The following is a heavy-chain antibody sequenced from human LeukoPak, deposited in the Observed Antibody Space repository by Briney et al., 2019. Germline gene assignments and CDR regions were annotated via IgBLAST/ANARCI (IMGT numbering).Heavy chain of an antibody. V-gene: IGHV4-39*07. D-gene: IGHD1-26*01. J-gene: IGHJ6*03. Sequence: SETLSLTCTVSGGSISSSDYYWGWIRQPPGKGLEWIGSIYYSVTTYYNPSLKSRVTISVDTSKNQFSLKLNSVTAADTAVYYCARDQVGATTHYYYYYMDVWGKGTTVTISS. CDR1: GGSISSSDYY. CDR2: IYYSVTT. CDR3: ARDQVGATTHYYYYYMDV.